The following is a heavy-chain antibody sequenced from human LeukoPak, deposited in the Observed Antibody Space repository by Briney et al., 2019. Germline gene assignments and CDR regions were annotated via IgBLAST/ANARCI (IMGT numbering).Heavy chain of an antibody. V-gene: IGHV1-18*01. CDR3: ARDPDGTEDFDY. CDR1: GYTFTSYG. CDR2: ISAYNGDT. Sequence: ASVKVSCKASGYTFTSYGISWVRQAPGQGLQWMGWISAYNGDTNYAQKLQGRVTMTTDTSTSTAYMELRSLRSDDTAVYFCARDPDGTEDFDYWGQGTLVTVSS. D-gene: IGHD1-26*01. J-gene: IGHJ4*02.